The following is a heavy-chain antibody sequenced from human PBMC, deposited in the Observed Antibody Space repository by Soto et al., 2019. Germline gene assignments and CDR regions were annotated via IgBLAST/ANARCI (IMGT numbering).Heavy chain of an antibody. D-gene: IGHD4-4*01. Sequence: QVQLVESGGDVVQPGRSLRLSCAASGFTFTNYYMHWVRQAPGKGLEWVAKTWYDGTNKYYADSVRGRFTISRDNSKNTLYLHMNSLRAEDTAVYYCVREGNSEVGFGMDVWGLGTTVTVSS. CDR3: VREGNSEVGFGMDV. J-gene: IGHJ6*02. CDR1: GFTFTNYY. CDR2: TWYDGTNK. V-gene: IGHV3-33*01.